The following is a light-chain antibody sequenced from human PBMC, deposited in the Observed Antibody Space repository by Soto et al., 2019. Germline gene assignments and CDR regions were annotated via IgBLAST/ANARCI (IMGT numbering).Light chain of an antibody. CDR3: QQRHLWSIT. Sequence: EIVLTQSPATLSLSPGERATLSCRASQSVGSYLAWYQQTPGQVPRLVIYDASNRATGIPARFSGSGSGTDFTLTISSLEPEDFAVYYCQQRHLWSITFGQGTRVEIK. J-gene: IGKJ5*01. V-gene: IGKV3-11*01. CDR2: DAS. CDR1: QSVGSY.